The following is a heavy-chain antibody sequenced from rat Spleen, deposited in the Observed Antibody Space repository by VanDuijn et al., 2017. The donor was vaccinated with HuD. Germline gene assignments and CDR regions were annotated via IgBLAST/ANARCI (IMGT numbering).Heavy chain of an antibody. CDR3: TRDNWKPDY. V-gene: IGHV5-31*01. CDR1: GFTFNNYW. D-gene: IGHD5-1*01. CDR2: ITTTGDTT. Sequence: EVQLVESGGGLVQPGRSLKLACIASGFTFNNYWMTWIRQAPGKGLEWVAYITTTGDTTYHPDSVKGLFTICRENAYSTLYLQMNSLRSEDTGTYYCTRDNWKPDYWGQRVMVTVSS. J-gene: IGHJ2*01.